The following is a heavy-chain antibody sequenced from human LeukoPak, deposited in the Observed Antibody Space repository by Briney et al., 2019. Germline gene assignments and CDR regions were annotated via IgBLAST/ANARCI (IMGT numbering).Heavy chain of an antibody. CDR1: GFTFTNYA. CDR3: AKREKGTTGRFFDY. V-gene: IGHV3-23*01. Sequence: GSLKLSCAASGFTFTNYALTWVRQAPGKGLEWVSGISEGVGNTYYADSVKGRFTISRDHSKNTLYLQMNSLRAEDTALYYCAKREKGTTGRFFDYWGQGTLVTVSS. D-gene: IGHD4-17*01. J-gene: IGHJ4*02. CDR2: ISEGVGNT.